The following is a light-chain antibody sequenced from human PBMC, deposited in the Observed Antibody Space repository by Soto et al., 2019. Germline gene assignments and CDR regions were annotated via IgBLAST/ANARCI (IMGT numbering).Light chain of an antibody. CDR2: DVT. Sequence: QSALTQPASVSGSPGQSITISCTGTSSDVGGYNYVSWYQHHPGKAPKLMIYDVTNRPSGVSNRFSGSKSGNTASLTISGLQAEDEADYYGTSYTTSSPYLVFGGGTQLTVL. CDR3: TSYTTSSPYLV. J-gene: IGLJ7*01. CDR1: SSDVGGYNY. V-gene: IGLV2-14*03.